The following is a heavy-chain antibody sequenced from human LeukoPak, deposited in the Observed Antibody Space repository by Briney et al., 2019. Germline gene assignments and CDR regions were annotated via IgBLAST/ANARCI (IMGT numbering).Heavy chain of an antibody. CDR2: VDGGGGGT. J-gene: IGHJ4*02. CDR3: AKDGSSGWYDY. D-gene: IGHD6-19*01. CDR1: GFTLSSYA. V-gene: IGHV3-23*01. Sequence: GGSLRLSCAASGFTLSSYAMTWVRQAPGRGLEWVSSVDGGGGGTYYADSVKGRFTISRDNSKNTLYLQMNSLRAEDTAVYYCAKDGSSGWYDYWGQGTLVTVSS.